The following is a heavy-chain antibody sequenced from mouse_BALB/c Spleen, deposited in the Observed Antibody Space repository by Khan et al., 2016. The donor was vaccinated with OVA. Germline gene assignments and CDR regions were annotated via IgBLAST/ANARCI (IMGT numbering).Heavy chain of an antibody. J-gene: IGHJ3*02. CDR2: IYPGDGDT. Sequence: QVQLQQSGAELARPGASVKLSCKASGYTFTSYWMQWVKQRPGQGLEWIGAIYPGDGDTSYTQKFKGKATLTADKSSSTAYMQLSSLASEDSAVYYCATIYYDYGWGQGTLVNVSA. V-gene: IGHV1-87*01. CDR3: ATIYYDYG. D-gene: IGHD2-4*01. CDR1: GYTFTSYW.